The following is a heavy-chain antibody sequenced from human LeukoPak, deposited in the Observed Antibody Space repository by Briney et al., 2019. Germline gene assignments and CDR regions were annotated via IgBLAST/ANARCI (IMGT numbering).Heavy chain of an antibody. Sequence: GGSLRLSCAASGLTFSNYAMTWVRQAPGKGLEWVSGISGSGDITYYADSVKGRFTISRDNSKNTMYLQMNTLRVEDTAVYYCADRLPVAGPVVDFWGQGTLVTVSS. V-gene: IGHV3-23*01. CDR3: ADRLPVAGPVVDF. CDR1: GLTFSNYA. J-gene: IGHJ4*02. CDR2: ISGSGDIT. D-gene: IGHD6-19*01.